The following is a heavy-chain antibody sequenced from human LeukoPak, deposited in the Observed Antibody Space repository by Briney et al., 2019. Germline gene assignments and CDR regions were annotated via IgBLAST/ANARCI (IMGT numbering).Heavy chain of an antibody. V-gene: IGHV3-23*01. CDR1: GFTFSTYV. Sequence: GGSLSLSCAASGFTFSTYVMTWVRQAPGKGLEWVSTISESGDNTYYADSVKGRFTISRDNAKNSLYLQMNSLRAEDTALYYCAKGGLGGELLRVFDYWGQGTLVTVSS. J-gene: IGHJ4*02. CDR3: AKGGLGGELLRVFDY. D-gene: IGHD1-26*01. CDR2: ISESGDNT.